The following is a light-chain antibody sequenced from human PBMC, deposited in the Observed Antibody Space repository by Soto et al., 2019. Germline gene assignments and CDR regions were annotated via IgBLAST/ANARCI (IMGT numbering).Light chain of an antibody. V-gene: IGKV3-11*01. Sequence: EVVLTQSPATLSLSPGDRATLSCRASQSVSHALAWYQQKPGQAPRLLIHDASSRATGIPARFSGSGSETDFTLPISSLAPEDFAVYYCQQRGSWPPSITFGQGTRLEMK. CDR3: QQRGSWPPSIT. CDR1: QSVSHA. CDR2: DAS. J-gene: IGKJ5*01.